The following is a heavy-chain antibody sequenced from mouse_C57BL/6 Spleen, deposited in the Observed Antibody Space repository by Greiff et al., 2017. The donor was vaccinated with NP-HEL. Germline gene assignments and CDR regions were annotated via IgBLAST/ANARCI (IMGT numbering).Heavy chain of an antibody. D-gene: IGHD1-1*01. V-gene: IGHV1-55*01. CDR1: GYTFTSYW. J-gene: IGHJ2*01. Sequence: VQLQQPGAELVKPGASVKMSCKASGYTFTSYWITWVKQRPGQGLEWIGDIYPGSGSTNYNEKFKSKATLTVDTSSSTAYMQLSSLTSEDSAVYYCARGGYGSSPYYFDYWGQGTTLTVSS. CDR3: ARGGYGSSPYYFDY. CDR2: IYPGSGST.